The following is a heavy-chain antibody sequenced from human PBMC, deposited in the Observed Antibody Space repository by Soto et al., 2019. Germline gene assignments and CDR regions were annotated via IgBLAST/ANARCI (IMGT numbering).Heavy chain of an antibody. CDR2: VARSGSS. V-gene: IGHV4-31*03. Sequence: QVRLQESGPGLVKPSQTLSLTCTVSGGSMSSSGHFWTWIRQFPGMGLEWIGYVARSGSSKYNPSLGVRVTISSGMPAKQFSLKLDSGTAADTAVYYCGREELTGAFTWGQGTLVTVSS. CDR3: GREELTGAFT. D-gene: IGHD7-27*01. CDR1: GGSMSSSGHF. J-gene: IGHJ5*02.